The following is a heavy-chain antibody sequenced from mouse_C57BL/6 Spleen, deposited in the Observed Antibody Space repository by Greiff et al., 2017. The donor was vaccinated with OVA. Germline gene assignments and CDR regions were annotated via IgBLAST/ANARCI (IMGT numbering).Heavy chain of an antibody. CDR2: IDPSDSYT. Sequence: QVQLQQSGAELVKPGASVKLSCKASGYTFTSYWMQWVKQRPGQGLEWIGEIDPSDSYTNYNQKFKGKATLTVDTSSSTAYMQLSSLTSEDSAVYYCARGDYDSYFDYWGQGTTLTVSS. CDR1: GYTFTSYW. V-gene: IGHV1-50*01. J-gene: IGHJ2*01. CDR3: ARGDYDSYFDY. D-gene: IGHD2-4*01.